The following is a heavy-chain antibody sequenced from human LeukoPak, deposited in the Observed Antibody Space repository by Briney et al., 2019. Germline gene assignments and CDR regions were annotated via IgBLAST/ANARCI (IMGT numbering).Heavy chain of an antibody. CDR1: GFTFSSYA. J-gene: IGHJ6*03. CDR2: ISYDGSNK. V-gene: IGHV3-30*04. Sequence: GRSLRLSCAASGFTFSSYAMHWVRQAPGKGLEWVAVISYDGSNKYYADSVKGRFTISRDNSKNTLYLQMNSLRAEDTAVYYCARAPTYYYDSSGYLAHYYYMDVWGKGTTVTVSS. D-gene: IGHD3-22*01. CDR3: ARAPTYYYDSSGYLAHYYYMDV.